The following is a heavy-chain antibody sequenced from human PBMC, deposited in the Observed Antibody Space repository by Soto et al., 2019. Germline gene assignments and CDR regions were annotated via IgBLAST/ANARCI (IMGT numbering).Heavy chain of an antibody. CDR1: GFTFSSYA. Sequence: EVQLLESGGGLVQPGGSLRLSCAASGFTFSSYAMSWVRQAPGKGLEWVSAISGSGGSTYYADSVKGRFTISRDNSKNTLYLQMNSLRAEDTALYYCAKGIDIVVVPAAMRDYYYYYGMDVWGQGTTVTVSS. CDR2: ISGSGGST. V-gene: IGHV3-23*01. D-gene: IGHD2-2*01. J-gene: IGHJ6*02. CDR3: AKGIDIVVVPAAMRDYYYYYGMDV.